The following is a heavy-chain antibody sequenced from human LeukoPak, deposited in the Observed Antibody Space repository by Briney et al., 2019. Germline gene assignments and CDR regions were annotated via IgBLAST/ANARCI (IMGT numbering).Heavy chain of an antibody. V-gene: IGHV3-53*01. CDR2: LYHDGGT. CDR3: VHGWASYGSGSSEFFDY. Sequence: PGGSLRLSCAASGFTVSSNYVSWVRQAPGKGLEYVSVLYHDGGTYSADSVKGRFTISRDNSKNTLYLQLNSLRVEDTAVYYCVHGWASYGSGSSEFFDYWGQGSLVTVSS. D-gene: IGHD3-10*01. CDR1: GFTVSSNY. J-gene: IGHJ4*02.